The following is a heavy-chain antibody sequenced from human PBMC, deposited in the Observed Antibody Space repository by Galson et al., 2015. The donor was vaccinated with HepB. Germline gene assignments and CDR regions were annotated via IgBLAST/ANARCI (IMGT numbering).Heavy chain of an antibody. V-gene: IGHV7-4-1*02. CDR3: ARLEIPRGIAAVG. Sequence: SVKVSCKASGYTFTSYAMNWVRQAPGQGLEWMGWINTNTGNPTYAQGFTGRFVFSLDTSVSTAYLQISSPKAEDTAVYYCARLEIPRGIAAVGWGQGTLVTVSS. CDR2: INTNTGNP. CDR1: GYTFTSYA. D-gene: IGHD6-13*01. J-gene: IGHJ4*02.